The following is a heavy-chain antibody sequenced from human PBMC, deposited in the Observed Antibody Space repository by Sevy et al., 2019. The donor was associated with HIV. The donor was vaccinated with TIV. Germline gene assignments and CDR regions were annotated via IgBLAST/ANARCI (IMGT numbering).Heavy chain of an antibody. J-gene: IGHJ6*02. D-gene: IGHD2-2*01. V-gene: IGHV3-23*01. CDR2: ISRSGGSI. CDR1: GFTFSNYA. Sequence: GESLKISCAASGFTFSNYAMSWVRQAPGKGLEWVSSISRSGGSIHYADSVKGRLTSSRDNSKNTLYLQMNSLRAEETAVYYCAKVDVVVPVADYGLDVWGQGTTVTVSS. CDR3: AKVDVVVPVADYGLDV.